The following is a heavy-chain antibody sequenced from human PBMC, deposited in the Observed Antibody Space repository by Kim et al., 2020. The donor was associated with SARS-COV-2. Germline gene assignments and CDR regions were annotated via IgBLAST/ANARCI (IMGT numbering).Heavy chain of an antibody. D-gene: IGHD4-4*01. Sequence: ADSGKGRFTISRDNSKNTLYLQMNSLRAEDTAVYYCAKDREYSNYLFDYWGQGTLVTVSS. V-gene: IGHV3-33*06. CDR3: AKDREYSNYLFDY. J-gene: IGHJ4*02.